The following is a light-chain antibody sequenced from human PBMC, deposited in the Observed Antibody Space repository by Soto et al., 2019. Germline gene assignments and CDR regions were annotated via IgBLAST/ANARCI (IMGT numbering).Light chain of an antibody. CDR2: AAS. CDR1: QSVSSN. CDR3: DQDRWWPWA. J-gene: IGKJ1*01. Sequence: EMVVTRSPAPLSVSPGEGATRSCRACQSVSSNLAWYQQKPGQAPRLLIYAASTRAPGVPARFSGSGSGTGFSLTISGLQSDDFAVYYCDQDRWWPWALGSGTKVDIK. V-gene: IGKV3-15*01.